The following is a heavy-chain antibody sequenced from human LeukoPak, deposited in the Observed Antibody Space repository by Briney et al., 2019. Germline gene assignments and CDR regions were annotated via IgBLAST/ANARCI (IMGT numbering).Heavy chain of an antibody. D-gene: IGHD4-11*01. Sequence: VASVKVSCKASGGTFSSYAISWVRQAPGQGLEWMGGIIPIFGTANYAQKFQGRVTITADESTSTAYMELSSLRSEDTAVYYCASVVTSDVYYYYGMDVWGQGTTVTVSS. CDR1: GGTFSSYA. J-gene: IGHJ6*02. V-gene: IGHV1-69*13. CDR3: ASVVTSDVYYYYGMDV. CDR2: IIPIFGTA.